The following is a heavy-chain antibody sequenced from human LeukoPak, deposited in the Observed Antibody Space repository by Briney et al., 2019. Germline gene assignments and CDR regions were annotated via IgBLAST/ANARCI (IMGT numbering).Heavy chain of an antibody. Sequence: PSETLSLTCAVSGGSISSSNWWSWVRQPPGKGLEWIGEIYHSGSTNYNPSLKSRVTISVDTSKNQFSLKLSSVTAADTAVYYCARRGYSYGLRYWGQGTLVTVSS. V-gene: IGHV4-4*02. CDR3: ARRGYSYGLRY. CDR2: IYHSGST. J-gene: IGHJ4*02. CDR1: GGSISSSNW. D-gene: IGHD5-18*01.